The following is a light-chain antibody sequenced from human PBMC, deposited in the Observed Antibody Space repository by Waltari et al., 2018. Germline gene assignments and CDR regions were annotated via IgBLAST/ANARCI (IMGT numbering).Light chain of an antibody. CDR2: AAS. J-gene: IGKJ4*01. CDR3: QQSHSSTLT. V-gene: IGKV1-39*01. CDR1: QSITDY. Sequence: DIQMTQSPSSLSASVGDRVTITCRASQSITDYLNLYQQMPVKAPKLLIYAASNLQSGVPSRFSGSGAGTDFTLTISNLRPEESATYYCQQSHSSTLTFGGGTKVEIK.